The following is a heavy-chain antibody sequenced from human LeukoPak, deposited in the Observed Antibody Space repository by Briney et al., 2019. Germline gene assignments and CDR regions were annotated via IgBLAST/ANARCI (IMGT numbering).Heavy chain of an antibody. V-gene: IGHV3-74*01. CDR2: INGDGSST. D-gene: IGHD2-8*01. Sequence: GGSLRLSCAASGFTFSDYWMHWVRQGPGKGLMWVSRINGDGSSTAYADFVKGRFTISRDNAKNTLYLQMSSLTDEDTAVYYCARVRVYALDSWGQGTLVTVSS. CDR1: GFTFSDYW. J-gene: IGHJ4*02. CDR3: ARVRVYALDS.